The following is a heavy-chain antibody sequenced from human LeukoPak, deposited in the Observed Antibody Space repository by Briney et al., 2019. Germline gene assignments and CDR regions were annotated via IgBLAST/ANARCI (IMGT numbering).Heavy chain of an antibody. D-gene: IGHD2-2*01. CDR2: ISSSGITI. CDR3: ARSSTSYYGMDV. V-gene: IGHV3-11*01. CDR1: GFTFSDYY. J-gene: IGHJ6*02. Sequence: PXXSLRLSCAASGFTFSDYYMNWIRQAPGKGLEWVSYISSSGITIYYTGSVKGRFTISRDNAKNSLYLQMNSLRVEDTAVYYCARSSTSYYGMDVWGQGTTVTVSS.